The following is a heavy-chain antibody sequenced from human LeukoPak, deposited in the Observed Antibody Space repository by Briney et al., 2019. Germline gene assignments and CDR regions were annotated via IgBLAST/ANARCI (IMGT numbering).Heavy chain of an antibody. Sequence: GGSLRLSCAVSGFSFSSYEMNWVRQAPGKGLEWISYISVSAGAIYYADSVKGRFTMSRDNAKNSLSLQMSSLTADDTAVYYCARKGYYFYGMDVWGQGTTVTVSS. CDR2: ISVSAGAI. CDR3: ARKGYYFYGMDV. J-gene: IGHJ6*02. CDR1: GFSFSSYE. V-gene: IGHV3-48*03.